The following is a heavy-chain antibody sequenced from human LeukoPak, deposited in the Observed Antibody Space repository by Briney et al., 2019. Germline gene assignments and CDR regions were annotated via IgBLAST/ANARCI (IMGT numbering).Heavy chain of an antibody. CDR3: TRDPLFCDY. D-gene: IGHD2-21*01. V-gene: IGHV3-49*04. CDR2: IRSKAYGGTT. CDR1: GFTFGDYA. Sequence: GGSLRLSCTASGFTFGDYAMTWVRQAPGKGLECVGFIRSKAYGGTTEYAASVKGRFTISRDDSTSIGYLQMNSLKTEDTAVYYCTRDPLFCDYWGQGTLVTVSS. J-gene: IGHJ4*02.